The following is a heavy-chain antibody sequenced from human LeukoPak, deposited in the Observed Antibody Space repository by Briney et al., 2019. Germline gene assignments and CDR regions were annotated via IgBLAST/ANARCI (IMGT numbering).Heavy chain of an antibody. CDR3: AREMATITWLGY. D-gene: IGHD5-24*01. V-gene: IGHV3-48*03. CDR2: ISSSASTI. J-gene: IGHJ4*02. CDR1: GFTFSSYE. Sequence: GGSLRLSCAASGFTFSSYEMNWVRQAPGKGLEWVPYISSSASTIYYADSVKGRFTISRDNAKNSLYLQMNSLRAEDTAVYYCAREMATITWLGYWGQGTLVTVSS.